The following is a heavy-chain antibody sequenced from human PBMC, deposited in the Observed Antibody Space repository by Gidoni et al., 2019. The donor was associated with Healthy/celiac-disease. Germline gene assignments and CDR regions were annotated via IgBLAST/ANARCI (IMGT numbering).Heavy chain of an antibody. J-gene: IGHJ6*02. CDR2: INHSGST. D-gene: IGHD1-20*01. CDR3: ARGTPPRYNWRGYGMDV. Sequence: QVQLQQWGAGLLTPSETLSLTCAVDGGSFSGYYWSWIRPPPGKGLEWIGEINHSGSTNYNPSLKSRVTISVDTSKNQFSLKLSSVTAADTAVYYCARGTPPRYNWRGYGMDVWGQGTTVTVSS. CDR1: GGSFSGYY. V-gene: IGHV4-34*01.